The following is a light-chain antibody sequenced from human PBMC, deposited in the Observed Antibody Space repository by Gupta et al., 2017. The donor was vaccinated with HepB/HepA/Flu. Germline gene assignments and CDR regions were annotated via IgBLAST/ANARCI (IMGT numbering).Light chain of an antibody. Sequence: AIRMTQPPSSFSACTGDRVTITCRASQGISSYLAWYQQKPGKAPKLLIYAASTVQRGVPSRFSGSGSWTDFTLTISCRQSEDFATYYCQQEYSYPLTFGGGTKVEIK. J-gene: IGKJ4*01. CDR3: QQEYSYPLT. CDR1: QGISSY. CDR2: AAS. V-gene: IGKV1-8*01.